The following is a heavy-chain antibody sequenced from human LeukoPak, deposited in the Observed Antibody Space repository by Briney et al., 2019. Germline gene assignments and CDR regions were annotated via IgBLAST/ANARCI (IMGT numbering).Heavy chain of an antibody. CDR2: IYTSGST. Sequence: SETLSLTCTVSGGSISSGSYYWSWIRQPAGKGLEWIGRIYTSGSTNYNPSLKSRVTISVDTSKNQFSLKLDSVTAADTAVYYCARRLRLKNPGGDAFDIWGQGTVVTVSS. J-gene: IGHJ3*02. CDR1: GGSISSGSYY. V-gene: IGHV4-61*02. CDR3: ARRLRLKNPGGDAFDI. D-gene: IGHD5/OR15-5a*01.